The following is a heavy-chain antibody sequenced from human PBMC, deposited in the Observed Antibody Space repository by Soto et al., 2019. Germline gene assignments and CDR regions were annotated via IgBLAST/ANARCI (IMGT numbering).Heavy chain of an antibody. V-gene: IGHV4-4*02. CDR3: ARASASSKLRGVVIN. D-gene: IGHD3-10*01. J-gene: IGHJ4*02. CDR2: IYHSGNT. CDR1: GASIITDNW. Sequence: QVQLQESGPGLVKPSGTLSLTCALSGASIITDNWCSWVRQPPGEEMEWIGEIYHSGNTNFNPSVEGRVTISVDTSKNQFSLTVSSVTAAGTAIYYCARASASSKLRGVVINWGQGTLVTVSS.